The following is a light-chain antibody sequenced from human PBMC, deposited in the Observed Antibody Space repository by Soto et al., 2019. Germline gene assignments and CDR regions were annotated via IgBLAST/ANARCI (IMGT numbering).Light chain of an antibody. CDR1: SGDVGTHNY. CDR3: SSYTSGSTLIV. Sequence: QSVLTQPASVSGSPGQSITISCTGASGDVGTHNYVSWYQQHPGKAPKLMIYGVTIRPSGISNRFSGSKSGNTASLTISGLQAEDEADYYCSSYTSGSTLIVFGTGTKVTV. J-gene: IGLJ1*01. V-gene: IGLV2-14*01. CDR2: GVT.